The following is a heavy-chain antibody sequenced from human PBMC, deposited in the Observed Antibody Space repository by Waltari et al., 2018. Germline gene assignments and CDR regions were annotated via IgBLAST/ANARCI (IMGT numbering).Heavy chain of an antibody. V-gene: IGHV3-30*18. CDR3: AKLAGDPGDGFDV. CDR2: ISNDGTIK. D-gene: IGHD6-19*01. CDR1: GFTFSSYG. J-gene: IGHJ3*01. Sequence: QVQLVESGGGVVQPGRSLRLSCAASGFTFSSYGMHWVRRAPGKGLGWVAVISNDGTIKNYAESVKGRFTISRENSKITLYLQMNSLGTEDTAVYYCAKLAGDPGDGFDVWGQGTMVSVSS.